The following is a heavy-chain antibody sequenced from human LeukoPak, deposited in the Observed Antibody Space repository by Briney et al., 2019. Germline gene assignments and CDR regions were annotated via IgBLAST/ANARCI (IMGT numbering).Heavy chain of an antibody. J-gene: IGHJ4*02. CDR2: ISWISGSI. CDR3: AKGSRWLLFSDFDY. Sequence: GRSLRLSCAASGFTFDDYAMHWVRQAPGKGLEWVSGISWISGSIGYADSVKGRFTISRDNAKNSLYLQMNSLRAEDMALYYCAKGSRWLLFSDFDYWGQGTLVTVSS. V-gene: IGHV3-9*03. CDR1: GFTFDDYA. D-gene: IGHD2-15*01.